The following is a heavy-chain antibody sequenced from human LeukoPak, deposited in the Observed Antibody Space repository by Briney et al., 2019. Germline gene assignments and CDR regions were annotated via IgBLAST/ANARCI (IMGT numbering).Heavy chain of an antibody. CDR1: GGSISSSSYY. Sequence: SETLSLTCTVSGGSISSSSYYWGWIRQPPGKGLEWIGSIYYSGSTYYNPSLKSRVTISVDTSKNQFSLKLSSVTAADTAVYYCARVGRRTVRGVIISPYYYYYMDVWGKGTTVTVSS. V-gene: IGHV4-39*01. D-gene: IGHD3-10*01. CDR2: IYYSGST. CDR3: ARVGRRTVRGVIISPYYYYYMDV. J-gene: IGHJ6*03.